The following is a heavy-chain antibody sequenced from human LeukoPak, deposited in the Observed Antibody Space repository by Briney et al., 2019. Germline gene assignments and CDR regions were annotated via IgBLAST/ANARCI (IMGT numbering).Heavy chain of an antibody. CDR1: GFTFSGYS. CDR3: ARDGWVHYHQTSFDC. CDR2: ISNSSSPI. Sequence: GGSLRLSCAASGFTFSGYSMNWVRQAPGKGLQGISYISNSSSPIYYADSVKGRFTISRDNAKNSLYLEMSSLRAEDTAVYYCARDGWVHYHQTSFDCWGQGTLVTVSS. V-gene: IGHV3-48*01. D-gene: IGHD1-26*01. J-gene: IGHJ4*02.